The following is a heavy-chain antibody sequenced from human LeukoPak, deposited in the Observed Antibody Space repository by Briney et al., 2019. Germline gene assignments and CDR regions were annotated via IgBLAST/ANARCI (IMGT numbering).Heavy chain of an antibody. V-gene: IGHV4-34*01. D-gene: IGHD2-2*01. J-gene: IGHJ4*02. CDR2: INHSGST. CDR1: GGSFSGYY. Sequence: SETLSLTCAVYGGSFSGYYWSWIRQPPGKGLEWIGEINHSGSTNYNPSLKSRVTISVDTSKNQFSLKLSSVTAADTAVYYCARGYCSSTRCSTRYFDYWGQGTLVTVSS. CDR3: ARGYCSSTRCSTRYFDY.